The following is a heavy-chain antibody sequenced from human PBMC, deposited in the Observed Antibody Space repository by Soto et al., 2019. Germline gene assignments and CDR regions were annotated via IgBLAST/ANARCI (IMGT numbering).Heavy chain of an antibody. D-gene: IGHD4-17*01. J-gene: IGHJ4*02. V-gene: IGHV3-23*01. CDR1: GFTFSSYG. CDR2: ISDTAGST. Sequence: GGSLRLSCAASGFTFSSYGMSWVRQAPGKGLEWVSSISDTAGSTSYADSVKGRFTISRDSSKDTLFLQMNSLRADDTAVYFCAKITDYLGFLDYWGQGSLVTVSS. CDR3: AKITDYLGFLDY.